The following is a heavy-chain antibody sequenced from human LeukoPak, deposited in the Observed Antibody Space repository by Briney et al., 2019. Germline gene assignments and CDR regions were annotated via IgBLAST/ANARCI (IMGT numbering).Heavy chain of an antibody. CDR1: GGSISSGGYY. D-gene: IGHD6-13*01. CDR3: ASSPPNTAMVPNSIAAAGVFDY. J-gene: IGHJ4*02. Sequence: SETLSLTCTVSGGSISSGGYYWSWIRQHPGKGLEWIGYIYYSGSTNYNPSLKSRVTISVDTSKNQFSLKLSSVTAADTAVYYCASSPPNTAMVPNSIAAAGVFDYWGQGTLVTVSS. V-gene: IGHV4-31*03. CDR2: IYYSGST.